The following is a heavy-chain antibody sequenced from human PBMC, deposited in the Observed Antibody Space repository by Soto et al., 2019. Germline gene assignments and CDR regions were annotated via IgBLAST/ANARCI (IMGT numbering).Heavy chain of an antibody. Sequence: EVQLVESGGGLVKPGGFLRLSCAASGFTFNTYDMNWVRQAPGKGLEWVSSITASSAYIYYADSVRGRITNSRYNAKNSLFLQMHSLTAEDTAVYYCVMSGTARLLRHSWFDTWGQGTLVTVSS. CDR1: GFTFNTYD. V-gene: IGHV3-21*01. CDR2: ITASSAYI. CDR3: VMSGTARLLRHSWFDT. D-gene: IGHD2-21*01. J-gene: IGHJ5*02.